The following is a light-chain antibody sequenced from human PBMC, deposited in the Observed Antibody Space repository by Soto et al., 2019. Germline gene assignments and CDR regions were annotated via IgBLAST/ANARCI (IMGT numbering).Light chain of an antibody. CDR3: QPWGTGIQV. Sequence: QLVLTQSPSASASLGASVTLTCTLSSGHSSYAIAWHQQQPEKGPRYLMKLNSDGSHSKGDGIPDRFSGSSSGAERYLTISSLQSEDEADYYCQPWGTGIQVFGGGTKVTVL. CDR1: SGHSSYA. CDR2: LNSDGSH. V-gene: IGLV4-69*01. J-gene: IGLJ2*01.